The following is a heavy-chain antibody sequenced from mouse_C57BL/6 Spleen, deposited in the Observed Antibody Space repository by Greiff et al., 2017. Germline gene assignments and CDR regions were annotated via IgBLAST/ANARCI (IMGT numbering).Heavy chain of an antibody. J-gene: IGHJ2*01. CDR3: ARAGSGYPDC. CDR1: GYTFTSHW. D-gene: IGHD3-2*02. CDR2: TYPGSGST. Sequence: QVQLQQPGAELVKLGASVTMSCKATGYTFTSHWITWVKQRPGQGLAWIGDTYPGSGSTNYNEKFMSKFTLSVDTSSDTAYMQLSSLTSEDSAVYYCARAGSGYPDCWGKGTTLTVSS. V-gene: IGHV1-55*01.